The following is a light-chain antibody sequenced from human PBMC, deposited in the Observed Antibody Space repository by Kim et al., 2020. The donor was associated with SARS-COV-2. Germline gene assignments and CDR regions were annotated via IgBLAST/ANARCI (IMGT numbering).Light chain of an antibody. CDR3: VQHYTYPVT. J-gene: IGKJ4*01. CDR1: QGISNH. Sequence: DIQMTQSPSAMSASVGDRVTITCRASQGISNHLAWFQEKPGKVPMRLIYGASSLHGGVPSRFSGSGSGTEFTLTISSLQPEDFATYYCVQHYTYPVTFGGGTKVDIK. CDR2: GAS. V-gene: IGKV1-17*03.